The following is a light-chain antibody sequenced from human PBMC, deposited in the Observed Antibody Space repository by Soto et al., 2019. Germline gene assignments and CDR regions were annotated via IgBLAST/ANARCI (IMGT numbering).Light chain of an antibody. CDR2: IDGSGSY. CDR3: ETWDSNTRV. Sequence: QPVLTQPSSDSASLGSSVKLTCTLSSGHSSYIIAWHQQQPGKAPRYLMKIDGSGSYNKGSGVPDRFSGSSSGPDRYLTISNLQFDDEADYYCETWDSNTRVFGGGTKLTVL. CDR1: SGHSSYI. V-gene: IGLV4-60*02. J-gene: IGLJ3*02.